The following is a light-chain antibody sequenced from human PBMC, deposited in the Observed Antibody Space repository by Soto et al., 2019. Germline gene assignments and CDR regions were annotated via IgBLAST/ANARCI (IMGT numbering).Light chain of an antibody. CDR2: YAS. CDR1: QDISNY. CDR3: QHYDNLPPT. V-gene: IGKV1-33*01. J-gene: IGKJ4*01. Sequence: DIQMTQSPSSLSASVGDRVTITCQASQDISNYLKWYQQKPGKAPKLLIYYASNLETGVPSRFSGSGSGTDFTFTISSLQPEDITTYYCQHYDNLPPTFGGGTKVEIK.